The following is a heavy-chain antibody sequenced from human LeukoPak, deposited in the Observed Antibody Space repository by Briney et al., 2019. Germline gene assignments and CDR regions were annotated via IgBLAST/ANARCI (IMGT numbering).Heavy chain of an antibody. CDR1: GYTFTNYG. V-gene: IGHV1-18*01. J-gene: IGHJ6*02. CDR2: ISGYNGNT. Sequence: ASVKVSCKASGYTFTNYGISWVRQAPGQGLEWMGWISGYNGNTNYAQKLQGRVTMTTDTSTSTGYMELRSLRSDDTAVYYCAREKNDFWSGRYYYYGMDVWGQGTTVTVSS. D-gene: IGHD3-3*01. CDR3: AREKNDFWSGRYYYYGMDV.